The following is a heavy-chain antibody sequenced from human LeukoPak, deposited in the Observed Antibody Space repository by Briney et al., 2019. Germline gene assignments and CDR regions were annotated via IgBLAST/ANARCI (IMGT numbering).Heavy chain of an antibody. CDR3: ARDGLPYSSGWYDYYYYYGMDV. CDR2: IKQDGSEK. CDR1: GFTFSSHW. Sequence: GGSLRLSCAASGFTFSSHWMSWVRQAPGKGLEWVANIKQDGSEKYYVDSVKGRFTISRDNAKNSLYLQMNSLRAEDTAVYYCARDGLPYSSGWYDYYYYYGMDVWGQGTTVTVSS. V-gene: IGHV3-7*01. J-gene: IGHJ6*02. D-gene: IGHD6-19*01.